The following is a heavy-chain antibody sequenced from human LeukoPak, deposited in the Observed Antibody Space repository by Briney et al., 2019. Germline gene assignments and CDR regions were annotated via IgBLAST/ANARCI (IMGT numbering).Heavy chain of an antibody. CDR3: ARVLLERPGIDSFDI. V-gene: IGHV3-48*01. CDR1: GFTLSSYS. J-gene: IGHJ3*02. Sequence: PGGSLRLSCEASGFTLSSYSMDWVRQAPGKGLEWVSHINSGSSTIYYADSVKGRFTISRDNAGNSLYLQMNSLRAEDTAVYYCARVLLERPGIDSFDIWGQGTMVTVSS. D-gene: IGHD1-1*01. CDR2: INSGSSTI.